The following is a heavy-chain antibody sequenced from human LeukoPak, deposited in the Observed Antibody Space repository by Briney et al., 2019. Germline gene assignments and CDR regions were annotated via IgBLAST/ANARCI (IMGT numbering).Heavy chain of an antibody. Sequence: SETLSLTCTVSGGSISSYYWSWIRQPPGKGLEWIGYIYYSGSTNYNPSLKSRVTISVDTSKNQFSLKLSSVTAADTAVYYCARRSIAVAGGFDYWGQGTLVTVSS. CDR2: IYYSGST. CDR1: GGSISSYY. V-gene: IGHV4-59*01. D-gene: IGHD6-19*01. CDR3: ARRSIAVAGGFDY. J-gene: IGHJ4*02.